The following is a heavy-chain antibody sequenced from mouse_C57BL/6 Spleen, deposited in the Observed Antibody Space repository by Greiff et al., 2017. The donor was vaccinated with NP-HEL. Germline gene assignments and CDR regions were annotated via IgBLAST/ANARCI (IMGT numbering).Heavy chain of an antibody. CDR2: ISSGSSTI. D-gene: IGHD1-1*01. CDR3: ARSYYYGSSPFDY. Sequence: EVKLVESGGGLVKPGGSLKLSCAASGFTFSDYGMHWVRQAPEKGLEWVAYISSGSSTIYYADTVKGRFTISRDNAKNTLFLPMTSLRSEDTAMYDCARSYYYGSSPFDYWGQGTTLTVSS. V-gene: IGHV5-17*01. J-gene: IGHJ2*01. CDR1: GFTFSDYG.